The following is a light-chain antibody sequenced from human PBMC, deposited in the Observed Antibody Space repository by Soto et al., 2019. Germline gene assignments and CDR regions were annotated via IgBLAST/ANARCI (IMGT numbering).Light chain of an antibody. CDR1: QSISSW. Sequence: DIHISLSPSTLSASVGDRVTITCRASQSISSWLAWYQQKPGKAPKLLIYDASSLESGVPSRFSGSGPGTEFTLTISSLQPEDFATYFCQQIYSAPLTFGGGTKVDIK. CDR3: QQIYSAPLT. V-gene: IGKV1-5*01. J-gene: IGKJ4*01. CDR2: DAS.